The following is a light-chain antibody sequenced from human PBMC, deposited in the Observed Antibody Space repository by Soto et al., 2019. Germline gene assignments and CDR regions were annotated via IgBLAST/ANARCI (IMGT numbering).Light chain of an antibody. CDR1: ESVSNSH. Sequence: EIVLTQSPGTLSLSPGERATLSCRASESVSNSHLAWYQQKTGQAPRLLIYGASSRATGIPDRFSGSGSGTDFTLTISRLEPEDFAVYYCQHYGSSRNTFGQGTRLEIK. CDR3: QHYGSSRNT. CDR2: GAS. V-gene: IGKV3-20*01. J-gene: IGKJ5*01.